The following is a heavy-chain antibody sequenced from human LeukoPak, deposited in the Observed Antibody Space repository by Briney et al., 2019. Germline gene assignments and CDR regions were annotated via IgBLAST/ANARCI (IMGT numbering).Heavy chain of an antibody. V-gene: IGHV1-8*01. CDR1: VYTFTSYD. CDR3: ARGITHKRRGHDY. CDR2: MNPKSGNT. D-gene: IGHD3-10*01. Sequence: ASVTVSCTASVYTFTSYDINWVRQATGQGLEWMGWMNPKSGNTGYAQKFQGRVTMTRNTSISTAYMELSSLRSEDTAVYYCARGITHKRRGHDYWGQGTLVTVSS. J-gene: IGHJ4*02.